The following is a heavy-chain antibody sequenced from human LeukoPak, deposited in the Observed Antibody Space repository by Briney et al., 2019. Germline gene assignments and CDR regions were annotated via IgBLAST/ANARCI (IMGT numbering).Heavy chain of an antibody. CDR2: INHSGST. J-gene: IGHJ4*02. V-gene: IGHV4-34*01. CDR1: GGSFSGYY. Sequence: SETLSLTCAVYGGSFSGYYWTWIRQSPGKGLEWIGEINHSGSTNYNPSLKSRVTISVDTSKNQFSLKLSSVTAADTAVYYCARGPDYDSSGYYYYFDYWGQGTLVTVSS. D-gene: IGHD3-22*01. CDR3: ARGPDYDSSGYYYYFDY.